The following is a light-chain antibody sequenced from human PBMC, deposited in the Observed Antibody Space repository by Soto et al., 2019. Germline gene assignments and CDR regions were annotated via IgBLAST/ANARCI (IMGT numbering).Light chain of an antibody. CDR1: QSVSSSY. J-gene: IGKJ5*01. Sequence: IVLPQYPCTLSLSPGERSTVCCRSSQSVSSSYLGWYQQKPGQAPRLLIYDASNRATGIAARFSGSGSGTDFSLIISSLEPEDAAVYYCQQRSNWVTFGQRTRLEVK. CDR2: DAS. V-gene: IGKV3D-20*02. CDR3: QQRSNWVT.